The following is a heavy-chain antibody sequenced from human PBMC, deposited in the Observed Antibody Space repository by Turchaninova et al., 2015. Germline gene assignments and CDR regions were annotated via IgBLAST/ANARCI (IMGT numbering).Heavy chain of an antibody. CDR3: ARRGGYYGSGSPDY. D-gene: IGHD3-10*01. Sequence: QVQLLESGGGLGMPGGALRLSCTASGFTFTNCSKSCVRQATGKGAEWISYISTSGSTISYADSVKGRFTISRDNAKNSMYLQMNSLRAEDTAVYYCARRGGYYGSGSPDYWGQGTLVTVSS. J-gene: IGHJ4*02. CDR2: ISTSGSTI. CDR1: GFTFTNCS. V-gene: IGHV3-11*04.